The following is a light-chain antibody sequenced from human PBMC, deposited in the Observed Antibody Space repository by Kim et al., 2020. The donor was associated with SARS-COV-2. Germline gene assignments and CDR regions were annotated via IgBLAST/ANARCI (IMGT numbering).Light chain of an antibody. CDR1: SGDVGGYNY. J-gene: IGLJ2*01. Sequence: GGAITISCAGTSGDVGGYNYVSWYQQHPGKAPKLMIYDVSKRPSGVSNRFSGSKSGNTASLTISGLQAEDEADYYCSSYTSSSTVVFGGGTKLTVL. CDR3: SSYTSSSTVV. CDR2: DVS. V-gene: IGLV2-14*04.